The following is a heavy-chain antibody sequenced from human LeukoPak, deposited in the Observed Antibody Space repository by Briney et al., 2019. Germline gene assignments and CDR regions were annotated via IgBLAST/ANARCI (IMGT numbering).Heavy chain of an antibody. V-gene: IGHV3-13*01. CDR2: IGTTGDT. J-gene: IGHJ4*02. Sequence: QAGGSLRLSCAASGFTFSNYDMHWVRQLTGKYLEWVSAIGTTGDTYYPGSVKGRFTISRENAKNSSYLQMNSLRAGDTAVYYCARAVAAARGVNYFDYWGQGTLVTVSS. D-gene: IGHD3-10*01. CDR3: ARAVAAARGVNYFDY. CDR1: GFTFSNYD.